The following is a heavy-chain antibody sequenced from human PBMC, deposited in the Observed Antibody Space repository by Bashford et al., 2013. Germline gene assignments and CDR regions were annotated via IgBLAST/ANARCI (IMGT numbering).Heavy chain of an antibody. CDR2: ISSSSSYI. D-gene: IGHD3-9*01. J-gene: IGHJ4*02. Sequence: VRQAPGKGLEWVSSISSSSSYIYYADSVKGRFTISRDNSKNTLYLQMNSLRAEDTAVYYCARDNYDILTGYYYGYWGQGTLVTVSS. V-gene: IGHV3-21*04. CDR3: ARDNYDILTGYYYGY.